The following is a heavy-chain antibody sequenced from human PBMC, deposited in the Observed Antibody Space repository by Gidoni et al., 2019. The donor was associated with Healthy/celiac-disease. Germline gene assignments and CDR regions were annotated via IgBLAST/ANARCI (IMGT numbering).Heavy chain of an antibody. D-gene: IGHD6-6*01. CDR1: GFTFSSYS. Sequence: EVQQVESGRGLVKPGGSLRLSCAASGFTFSSYSMNWVRQAPGKGLEWVSSISSSSSYIYYADSVKGRFTISRDNAKNSLYLQMNSLRAEDTAVYYCARSHSDSYYFDYWGQGTLVTVSS. J-gene: IGHJ4*02. CDR2: ISSSSSYI. V-gene: IGHV3-21*01. CDR3: ARSHSDSYYFDY.